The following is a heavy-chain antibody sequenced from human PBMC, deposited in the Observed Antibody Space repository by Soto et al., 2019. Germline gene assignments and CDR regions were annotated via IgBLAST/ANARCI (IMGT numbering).Heavy chain of an antibody. D-gene: IGHD3-16*01. Sequence: QVQLVESGGAVVQPGMSLRRSCAASGFTFSSYAMHWVRQAPGKGLEWVAVISYDGSNKYYADSVKGRFTISRDNSKKTLYLQMNSLRAEDTAVYYCARWGTRDAFAIWGQGTMVTVA. CDR2: ISYDGSNK. V-gene: IGHV3-30-3*01. CDR3: ARWGTRDAFAI. CDR1: GFTFSSYA. J-gene: IGHJ3*02.